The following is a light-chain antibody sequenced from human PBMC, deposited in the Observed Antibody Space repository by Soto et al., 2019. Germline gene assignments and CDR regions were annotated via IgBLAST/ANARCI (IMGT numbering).Light chain of an antibody. J-gene: IGLJ2*01. CDR1: SSDVGTYNQ. V-gene: IGLV2-8*01. CDR3: SSYAGSNNLV. CDR2: DVN. Sequence: QSALTQPPSASGSPGQSVTISCTGTSSDVGTYNQVSWYQEHPGKAPKLMIYDVNKRPSGVPDRFSGSKSGNTASVTVSGLQSEDEADYYCSSYAGSNNLVFGGGTKLTVL.